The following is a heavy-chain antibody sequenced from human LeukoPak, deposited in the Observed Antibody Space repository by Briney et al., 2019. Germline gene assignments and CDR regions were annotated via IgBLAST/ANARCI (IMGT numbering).Heavy chain of an antibody. V-gene: IGHV1-8*01. D-gene: IGHD5-12*01. CDR1: GYSFMDYD. Sequence: ASVKVSCKASGYSFMDYDISWVRQATGQGLEWMGWMNPKSGNTGYAEKFQGRVAMTRDTSVGTAYMELSSLRSEATAVYYCARNSGLADCWGQGTLVTVSS. CDR3: ARNSGLADC. CDR2: MNPKSGNT. J-gene: IGHJ4*02.